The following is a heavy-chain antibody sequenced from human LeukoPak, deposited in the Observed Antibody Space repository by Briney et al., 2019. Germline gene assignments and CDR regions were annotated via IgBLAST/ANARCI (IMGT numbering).Heavy chain of an antibody. CDR2: ISWNSGSI. CDR3: AKGEGRGYSYGYFGY. V-gene: IGHV3-9*01. D-gene: IGHD5-18*01. J-gene: IGHJ4*02. Sequence: PGRSLRLSCAASGFTFDDYAMHWVRHAPGKGLEWVSGISWNSGSIGYADSVKGRFTISRDNAKNSLYLQMNSLRAEDTALYYCAKGEGRGYSYGYFGYWGQGTLVTVSS. CDR1: GFTFDDYA.